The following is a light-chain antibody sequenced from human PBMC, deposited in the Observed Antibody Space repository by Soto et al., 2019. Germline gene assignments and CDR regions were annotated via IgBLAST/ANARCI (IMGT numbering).Light chain of an antibody. CDR3: LQHNSYPPT. Sequence: DIQMTQSPSTLSPSVGDRVTITCRASQSISTWLAWYQQKAGKARKLLIYKASSLESGVPSRFSGSGSGTEFTLTISSLQPEDFATYYCLQHNSYPPTFGQGTRLEIK. J-gene: IGKJ5*01. V-gene: IGKV1-5*03. CDR2: KAS. CDR1: QSISTW.